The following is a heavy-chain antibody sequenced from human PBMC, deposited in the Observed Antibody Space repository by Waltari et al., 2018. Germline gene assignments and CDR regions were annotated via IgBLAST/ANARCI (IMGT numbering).Heavy chain of an antibody. CDR2: TRNRGNSYAE. J-gene: IGHJ6*02. D-gene: IGHD2-2*01. CDR3: SRVVPAAIAKYYGMDV. CDR1: GVSIRDYY. V-gene: IGHV3-72*01. Sequence: EVQVVESAGALVQPGGSLRLACAVSGVSIRDYYMDWVGQGPGKGLELICRTRNRGNSYAEQYAASLKGRCTISRDESATSVYLQLASLTTEDTAVYYCSRVVPAAIAKYYGMDVWGQGTTVTVSS.